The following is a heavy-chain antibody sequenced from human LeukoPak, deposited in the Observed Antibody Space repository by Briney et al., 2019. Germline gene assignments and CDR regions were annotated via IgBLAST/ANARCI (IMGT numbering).Heavy chain of an antibody. CDR3: ARTTPTDLPSNWFDP. CDR1: GGSISRGSYY. CDR2: IYTSGST. V-gene: IGHV4-61*02. J-gene: IGHJ5*02. D-gene: IGHD1-1*01. Sequence: SQTLPLTCTVSGGSISRGSYYWSWIRQPAGKGLEWIGRIYTSGSTNYNPSLKSRVTISVDTSKNQFSLKLSSVTAADTAVYYCARTTPTDLPSNWFDPWGQGTLVTVSS.